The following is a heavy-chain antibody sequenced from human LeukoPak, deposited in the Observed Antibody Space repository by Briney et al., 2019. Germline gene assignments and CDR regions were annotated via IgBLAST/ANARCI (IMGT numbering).Heavy chain of an antibody. Sequence: ASVTVSCKASGYTFTSYGISWVRQAPGQGLEWMGWISAYNGNTNYAQKLQGRVTMTTDTSTSTAYMELRSLRSDDTAVYYCARDGPYYDFWSGYYIAYYYMDVWGKGTTVTVSS. CDR1: GYTFTSYG. J-gene: IGHJ6*03. CDR3: ARDGPYYDFWSGYYIAYYYMDV. CDR2: ISAYNGNT. D-gene: IGHD3-3*01. V-gene: IGHV1-18*01.